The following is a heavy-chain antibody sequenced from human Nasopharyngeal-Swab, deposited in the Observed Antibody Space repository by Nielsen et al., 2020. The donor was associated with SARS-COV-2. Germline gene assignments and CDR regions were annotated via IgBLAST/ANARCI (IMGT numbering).Heavy chain of an antibody. CDR1: GFTFSSYA. D-gene: IGHD6-13*01. J-gene: IGHJ3*02. V-gene: IGHV3-23*01. CDR3: ARDGSSSSWYETGAFDI. Sequence: GESLKISCAASGFTFSSYAMSWVRQAPGKGLEWVSAISGNGGSTYYADSVKGRFTISRDNSKNTLYLQMNSLRAEDTAVYYCARDGSSSSWYETGAFDIWGQGTMVTVSS. CDR2: ISGNGGST.